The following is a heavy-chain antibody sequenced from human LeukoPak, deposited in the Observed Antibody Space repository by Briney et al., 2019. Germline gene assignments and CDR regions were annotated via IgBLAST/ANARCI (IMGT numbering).Heavy chain of an antibody. Sequence: PGGSLRLSCAASRFTFSDYYMTWVRQAPGRGLEWVANIKEDGSEKNYVDSVKGRFTISRDSAKNSVYLLLDSLTPEDTAVYYCARDLRAGGTWSYGVYFDLWGRGTLVTVSS. CDR2: IKEDGSEK. CDR3: ARDLRAGGTWSYGVYFDL. D-gene: IGHD4-17*01. CDR1: RFTFSDYY. J-gene: IGHJ2*01. V-gene: IGHV3-7*01.